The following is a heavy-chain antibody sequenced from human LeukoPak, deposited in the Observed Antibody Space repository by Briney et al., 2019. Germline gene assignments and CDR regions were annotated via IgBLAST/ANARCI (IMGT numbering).Heavy chain of an antibody. Sequence: GGSLRLSCAASGLIFSNYGMSWVRQAPGKGLEWVSAIGSSGRTTYYADSVKGRFTISRDNSKNTLYLQMNSLRAEDTAVYYCAKIVAGLDYWGQGTLVTVSS. J-gene: IGHJ4*02. CDR1: GLIFSNYG. CDR2: IGSSGRTT. D-gene: IGHD2-15*01. V-gene: IGHV3-23*01. CDR3: AKIVAGLDY.